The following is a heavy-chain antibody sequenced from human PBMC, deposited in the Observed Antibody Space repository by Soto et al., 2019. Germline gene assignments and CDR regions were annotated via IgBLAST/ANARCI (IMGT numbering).Heavy chain of an antibody. V-gene: IGHV4-4*02. CDR2: IYHTGST. J-gene: IGHJ4*02. D-gene: IGHD7-27*01. Sequence: PSETLSLTCAVSGASISSDKWWNWVRQPPGKGLEWIGEIYHTGSTNYSPSLKSRVTISVDKSKNQFSLKLSSVTAADTAIYYCARDLWGAKACDYWGQGTLVTVS. CDR1: GASISSDKW. CDR3: ARDLWGAKACDY.